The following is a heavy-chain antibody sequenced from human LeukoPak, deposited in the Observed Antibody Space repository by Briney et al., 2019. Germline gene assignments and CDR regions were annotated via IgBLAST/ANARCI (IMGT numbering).Heavy chain of an antibody. CDR2: ISSNVGST. J-gene: IGHJ4*02. V-gene: IGHV3-64*01. CDR1: GFTFSSYG. Sequence: PGGSLRLSCAASGFTFSSYGMHWVRQAPGKGLEYVSAISSNVGSTYYANSVKGRSTISRDNSKNTLYLQMGSLRAEDTAVYYCARGCSGGNCYYEYWGQGTLVTVSS. D-gene: IGHD2-15*01. CDR3: ARGCSGGNCYYEY.